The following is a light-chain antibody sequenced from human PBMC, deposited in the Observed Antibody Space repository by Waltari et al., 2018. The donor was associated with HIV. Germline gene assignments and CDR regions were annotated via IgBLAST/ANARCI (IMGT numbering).Light chain of an antibody. V-gene: IGLV3-1*01. CDR2: QDS. CDR3: QAWDSNNYV. J-gene: IGLJ1*01. Sequence: DLSQPASVSVSPGQPATVTCSGDKLGNRFVCWYRQKSGQSPELIIYQDSRRTTGISDRFSGATSGSKATLTIRETQSIDEGDYYCQAWDSNNYVFGSGTRVTVL. CDR1: KLGNRF.